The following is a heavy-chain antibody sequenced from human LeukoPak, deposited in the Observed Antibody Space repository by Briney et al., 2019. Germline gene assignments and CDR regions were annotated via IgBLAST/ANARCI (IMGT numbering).Heavy chain of an antibody. CDR3: AKDSLRERVVGSTTRGVNDY. D-gene: IGHD1-26*01. V-gene: IGHV3-30*02. CDR2: IRYDGRNK. CDR1: GFIFSSYG. J-gene: IGHJ4*02. Sequence: GGSLRLSCAASGFIFSSYGMHWVRQAPGKGLEWVAFIRYDGRNKYYADSVKGRFTISRDNSKNTLYLQMNSLRGEDTAVYYCAKDSLRERVVGSTTRGVNDYWGQGTLVTVSS.